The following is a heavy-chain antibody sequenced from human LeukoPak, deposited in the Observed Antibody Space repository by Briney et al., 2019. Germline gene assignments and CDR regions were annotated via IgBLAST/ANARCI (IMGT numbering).Heavy chain of an antibody. CDR1: GFTFSSYW. V-gene: IGHV3-7*01. CDR2: IKQDGSEK. D-gene: IGHD6-6*01. CDR3: ARGPLIAARYYFDY. Sequence: GGSLRLSCAASGFTFSSYWMSWVRQAPGKGLEWVANIKQDGSEKYYVDSVKGRFTISRDNAKNSLYLQMNSLRAEDTAVYYCARGPLIAARYYFDYWGQGTLVTVSS. J-gene: IGHJ4*02.